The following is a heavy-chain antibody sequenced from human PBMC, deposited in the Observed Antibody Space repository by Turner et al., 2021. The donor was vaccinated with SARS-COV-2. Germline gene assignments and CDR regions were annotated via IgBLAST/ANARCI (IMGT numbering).Heavy chain of an antibody. CDR2: LDNSGSR. J-gene: IGHJ4*02. CDR1: GGPFRTIPYC. CDR3: ARQSDGAMAEYYFDY. Sequence: QLKLQESGPGLVNPSETLSLPFPVPGGPFRTIPYCGCWIRQPPGKGMEWMGTLDNSGSRYYNPSLKNRGTISGDTSKNQFSLRLTPETAADTAVYYCARQSDGAMAEYYFDYWGQGILVTVSS. D-gene: IGHD6-19*01. V-gene: IGHV4-39*01.